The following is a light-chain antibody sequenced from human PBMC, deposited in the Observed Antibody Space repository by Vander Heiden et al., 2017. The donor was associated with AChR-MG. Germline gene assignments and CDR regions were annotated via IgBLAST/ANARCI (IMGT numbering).Light chain of an antibody. CDR1: NIGGKR. V-gene: IGLV3-21*02. Sequence: SYVLTQSPSVSVAPGPTANIACGGDNIGGKRVLWYQQKPGQAPVLVIYDDRGRPSGIPERFSSSNSGGTATLTISRAEVGDEADYYCQVWDGIDDHFNWVFGGGTRLTVL. CDR2: DDR. J-gene: IGLJ3*02. CDR3: QVWDGIDDHFNWV.